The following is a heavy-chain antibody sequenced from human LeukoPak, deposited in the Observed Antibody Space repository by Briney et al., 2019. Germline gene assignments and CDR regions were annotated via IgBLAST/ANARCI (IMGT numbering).Heavy chain of an antibody. CDR1: GFTFSSYA. CDR2: ISSSSSYI. V-gene: IGHV3-21*01. J-gene: IGHJ4*02. D-gene: IGHD1-26*01. CDR3: ARVGRELLRSRGDFDY. Sequence: GGSLRVYCAASGFTFSSYAMNWVRQAPGKGLEWVSSISSSSSYIYYADSVKGRFTISRDKAKNSLYLQMNSLRAEDTAVYYCARVGRELLRSRGDFDYWGQGTLVTVSS.